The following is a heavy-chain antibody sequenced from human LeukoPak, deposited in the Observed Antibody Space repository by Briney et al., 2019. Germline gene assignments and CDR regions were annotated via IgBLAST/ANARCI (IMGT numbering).Heavy chain of an antibody. V-gene: IGHV3-30*04. Sequence: GGSLRLSREASGFKFFTFAMHWVRRAPGKGLEWVAVIWYDGSNKYYADSVKGRFTVSRDNSKNTLYLQMNSLRAEDTAVYYCAKDRSGWYDAVFDYWGQGTLVTVSS. CDR1: GFKFFTFA. D-gene: IGHD6-19*01. J-gene: IGHJ4*02. CDR2: IWYDGSNK. CDR3: AKDRSGWYDAVFDY.